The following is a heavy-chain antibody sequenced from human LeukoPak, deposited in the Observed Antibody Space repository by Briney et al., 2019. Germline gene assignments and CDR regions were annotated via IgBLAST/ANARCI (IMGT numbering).Heavy chain of an antibody. J-gene: IGHJ3*02. V-gene: IGHV1-8*01. CDR2: MNPNSGNT. D-gene: IGHD1-26*01. CDR3: AGGSLGGSYLEDAFDI. Sequence: ASVKVSCKASGYTFTSYDINWVRQATGQGLEWMGWMNPNSGNTGYAQKFQGRVTMTRNTSISTAYMELSSLRSEDTAVYYCAGGSLGGSYLEDAFDIWGQGTMVTVSS. CDR1: GYTFTSYD.